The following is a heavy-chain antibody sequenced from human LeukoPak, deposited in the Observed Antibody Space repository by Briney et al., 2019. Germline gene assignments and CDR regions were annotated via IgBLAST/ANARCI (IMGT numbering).Heavy chain of an antibody. V-gene: IGHV1-2*02. CDR2: INPNSGGT. CDR1: GYTFTGYY. Sequence: ASVKVSCKASGYTFTGYYMHWVRQAPGQGLEWMGLINPNSGGTNYAQKFQGRVTMTRDTSISTAYMELSRLRSDDTAVYYCARAHYYGSGSYYYYYYYGMDVWGQGTTVTVSS. D-gene: IGHD3-10*01. J-gene: IGHJ6*02. CDR3: ARAHYYGSGSYYYYYYYGMDV.